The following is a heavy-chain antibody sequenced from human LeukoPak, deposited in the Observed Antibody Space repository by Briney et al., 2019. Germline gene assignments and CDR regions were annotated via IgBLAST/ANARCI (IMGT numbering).Heavy chain of an antibody. CDR1: GFIFSNYG. D-gene: IGHD6-6*01. CDR2: MWYDGSRI. J-gene: IGHJ4*02. Sequence: GGSLRLSCAASGFIFSNYGMHWVRQAPGKGLDWVAVMWYDGSRIYYADSVKGRFTISRDNSENTLYLQMNSLRAEDTAVYYCSRAYSSSSEANFDYWGQGTLVTGSS. CDR3: SRAYSSSSEANFDY. V-gene: IGHV3-33*01.